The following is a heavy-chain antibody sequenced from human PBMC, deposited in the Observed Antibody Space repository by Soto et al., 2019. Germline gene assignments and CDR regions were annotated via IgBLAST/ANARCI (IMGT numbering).Heavy chain of an antibody. CDR2: IYYSGST. CDR1: GGSMSSHS. V-gene: IGHV4-59*11. D-gene: IGHD3-3*01. J-gene: IGHJ6*03. CDR3: GSGYYHMDV. Sequence: PSETLSLTCTVSGGSMSSHSWSWIRQPPGKGLEWIGYIYYSGSTNSNPSLKSRVTISLDTSKSQFSLKLSSVTAADTAVYYCGSGYYHMDVWGKGTTVTVSS.